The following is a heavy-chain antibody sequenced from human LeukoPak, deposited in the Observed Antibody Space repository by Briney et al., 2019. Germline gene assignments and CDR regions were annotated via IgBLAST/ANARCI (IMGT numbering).Heavy chain of an antibody. CDR2: IKTTGSAT. D-gene: IGHD3-10*01. V-gene: IGHV3-7*01. J-gene: IGHJ4*02. CDR1: GFTFRTYW. CDR3: GRFGYEAGVDL. Sequence: TGGSLRLSCAASGFTFRTYWMTWVRQAPGKGLEWVANIKTTGSATYYVDPVKGRFTISRDNAKNLLYLQMNSLRGEDTAVYCGGRFGYEAGVDLWGQGTLVSVSS.